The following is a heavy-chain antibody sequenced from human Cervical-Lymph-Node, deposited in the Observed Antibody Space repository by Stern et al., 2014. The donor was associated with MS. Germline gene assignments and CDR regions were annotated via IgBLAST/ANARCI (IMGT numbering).Heavy chain of an antibody. CDR1: GDSISRTKW. Sequence: QLQLQESGPGLVKPSGTLSLTCAVSGDSISRTKWWTWVRQPPGKGLEWIGQIYHSGTTNYNPSLKSRVTILVDKSKNQFPLTMSSVAAADTAVYYCASSIFGLLNWFDPWGQGTLVTVSS. CDR2: IYHSGTT. J-gene: IGHJ5*02. D-gene: IGHD3/OR15-3a*01. CDR3: ASSIFGLLNWFDP. V-gene: IGHV4-4*02.